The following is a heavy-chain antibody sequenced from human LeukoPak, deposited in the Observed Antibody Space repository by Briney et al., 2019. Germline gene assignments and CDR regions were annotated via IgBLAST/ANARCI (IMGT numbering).Heavy chain of an antibody. Sequence: SETLSLTCAVYGGSFSGYYWSWIRQPPGKGLEWIGEINHSGSTNYNPSLKSRVTISVDTSKNQFSLKLSSVTAADTAVYYCARGRYSSSLYYFDYWGQGTLVTVSS. CDR1: GGSFSGYY. CDR3: ARGRYSSSLYYFDY. V-gene: IGHV4-34*01. CDR2: INHSGST. D-gene: IGHD6-6*01. J-gene: IGHJ4*02.